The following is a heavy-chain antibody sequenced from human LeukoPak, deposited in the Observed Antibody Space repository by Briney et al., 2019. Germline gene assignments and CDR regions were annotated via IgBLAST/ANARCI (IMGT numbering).Heavy chain of an antibody. CDR1: GFTFSSQW. Sequence: GGSLRLSCAASGFTFSSQWMSWVRQAPGKGLEWVANVNQVGTEKYYVDSVKGRFTISRDNAENLLYLQMNSLRAEDTAVYYCAREHYFYYIDGWGKGTTVTVSS. CDR3: AREHYFYYIDG. CDR2: VNQVGTEK. J-gene: IGHJ6*03. V-gene: IGHV3-7*03.